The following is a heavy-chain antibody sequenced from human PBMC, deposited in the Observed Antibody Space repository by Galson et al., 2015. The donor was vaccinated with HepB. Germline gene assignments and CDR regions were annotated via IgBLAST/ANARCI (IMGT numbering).Heavy chain of an antibody. CDR3: ARLGAGPTVITWPYYYYGMDV. CDR1: GYTFTSYW. V-gene: IGHV5-51*01. D-gene: IGHD4-11*01. CDR2: IYPGDSDT. J-gene: IGHJ6*02. Sequence: QSGAEVKKPGESLKISCKASGYTFTSYWIGWVRQMSGNGLEWMGIIYPGDSDTKYSPSFQGQVTISADKSISTAYLQWNSLKASDTAIYYCARLGAGPTVITWPYYYYGMDVWGQGTTVTVSS.